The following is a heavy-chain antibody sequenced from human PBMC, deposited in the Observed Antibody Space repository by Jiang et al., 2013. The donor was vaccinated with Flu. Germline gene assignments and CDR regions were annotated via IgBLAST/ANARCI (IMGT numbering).Heavy chain of an antibody. CDR3: ARHGEGYCSGGHCQTYYYYGMDV. CDR1: GYSFTNYW. J-gene: IGHJ6*02. V-gene: IGHV5-51*01. CDR2: IYPGDSDT. Sequence: GAEVKKPGESLKISCKGSGYSFTNYWIGWVRQMPGRGLEWMGIIYPGDSDTRYSPSFQGQVTISADKSISAAYLQWNSLKASDTAIYYCARHGEGYCSGGHCQTYYYYGMDVWGQGTTVTVSS. D-gene: IGHD2-15*01.